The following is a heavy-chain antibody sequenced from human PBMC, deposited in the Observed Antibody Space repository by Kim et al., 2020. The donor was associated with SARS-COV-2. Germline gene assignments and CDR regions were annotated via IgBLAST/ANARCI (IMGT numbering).Heavy chain of an antibody. CDR1: GYTFTSYA. Sequence: ASVKVSCKASGYTFTSYAMHWVRQAPGQRLEWMGWINAGNGNTKYSQKFQGRVTITRDTSASTAYMELSSLRSEDTAVYYCAMGLGRITMVRGRPMDVWGQGTTVTVSS. D-gene: IGHD3-10*01. CDR3: AMGLGRITMVRGRPMDV. J-gene: IGHJ6*02. V-gene: IGHV1-3*01. CDR2: INAGNGNT.